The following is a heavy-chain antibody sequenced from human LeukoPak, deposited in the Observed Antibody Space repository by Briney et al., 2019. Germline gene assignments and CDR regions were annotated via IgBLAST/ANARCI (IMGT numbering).Heavy chain of an antibody. Sequence: GGSLRLSCAASGFTFNTYWMGWVRQAPGKGLEWVANIKQDGSEKYYVDSVKGRFTISRDSADNSLFLQMNSLRAEDTALYYCARHQARYCSGGSCSVDYWGQGTLVTVSS. D-gene: IGHD2-15*01. CDR2: IKQDGSEK. V-gene: IGHV3-7*01. CDR1: GFTFNTYW. J-gene: IGHJ4*02. CDR3: ARHQARYCSGGSCSVDY.